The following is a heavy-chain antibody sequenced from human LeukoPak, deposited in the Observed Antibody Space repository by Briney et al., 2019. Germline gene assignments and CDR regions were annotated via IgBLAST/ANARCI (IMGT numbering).Heavy chain of an antibody. Sequence: PGGSLRLSCAASGFTFSNAWMSWVRQAPGKGLEWVGRIKSKTDGGTTDYAAPVKGRFTISRDDSKNTLYLQMNSLKTEDTAVYYCRAERNGRGYYYYMDVWGKGTTVTISS. V-gene: IGHV3-15*01. J-gene: IGHJ6*03. CDR2: IKSKTDGGTT. CDR3: RAERNGRGYYYYMDV. D-gene: IGHD1-1*01. CDR1: GFTFSNAW.